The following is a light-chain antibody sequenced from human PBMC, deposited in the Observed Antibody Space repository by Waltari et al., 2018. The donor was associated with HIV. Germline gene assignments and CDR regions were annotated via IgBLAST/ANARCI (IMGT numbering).Light chain of an antibody. Sequence: EIVLTQSPATLSLSPGEGATLSCRASQSVSSYLAWYQHRPGQSPRLLIYEASNRATGVPGRFSACGSGTDFTLTISSLEPEDFAVYYCQQRRTWPITFGQGTRLEIK. J-gene: IGKJ5*01. CDR3: QQRRTWPIT. CDR2: EAS. CDR1: QSVSSY. V-gene: IGKV3-11*01.